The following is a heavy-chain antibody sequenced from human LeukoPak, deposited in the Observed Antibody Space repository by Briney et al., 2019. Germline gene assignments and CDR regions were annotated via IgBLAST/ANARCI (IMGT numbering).Heavy chain of an antibody. J-gene: IGHJ6*02. Sequence: PGGSLRLSCVASGFTFDTYGMHWVRQAPGKGLEWLAFIRYDAVDKYYGDSVRGRFTISRDNSKNTVYLQMSSLRTEDAAVYYCARDMGRVTMIVVVASAGMDVWGQGTTVTVSS. D-gene: IGHD3-22*01. CDR3: ARDMGRVTMIVVVASAGMDV. V-gene: IGHV3-30*02. CDR2: IRYDAVDK. CDR1: GFTFDTYG.